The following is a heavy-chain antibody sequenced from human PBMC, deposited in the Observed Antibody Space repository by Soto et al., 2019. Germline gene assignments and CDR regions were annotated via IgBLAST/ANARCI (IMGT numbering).Heavy chain of an antibody. D-gene: IGHD3-22*01. J-gene: IGHJ4*02. CDR3: SKDYTYEISGHKRFDY. Sequence: QPGGSLRLSCKASGFTFSSYGMNWVRQAPGKGLEWVSTISGSGGSTHYADSVKGRFTISRDNSKNTLSLHMNTVRAEDTAVYYCSKDYTYEISGHKRFDYWGPGTLVTVSS. CDR2: ISGSGGST. V-gene: IGHV3-23*01. CDR1: GFTFSSYG.